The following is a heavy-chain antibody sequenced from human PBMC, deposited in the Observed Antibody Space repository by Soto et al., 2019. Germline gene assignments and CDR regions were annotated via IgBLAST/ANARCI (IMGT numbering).Heavy chain of an antibody. CDR2: IIPMFGIP. CDR1: GGTLNKDA. V-gene: IGHV1-69*01. J-gene: IGHJ3*01. D-gene: IGHD6-19*01. Sequence: QVQLVQSGAEVKKPGSSVKVSCRASGGTLNKDAITWVRRAPGLGLEWLGGIIPMFGIPNYPQKFQGRVTITADDSTNTSHMELNSLTSDDTAVYYCARGGTSGWLKGAYDVWGQGTMVTVSS. CDR3: ARGGTSGWLKGAYDV.